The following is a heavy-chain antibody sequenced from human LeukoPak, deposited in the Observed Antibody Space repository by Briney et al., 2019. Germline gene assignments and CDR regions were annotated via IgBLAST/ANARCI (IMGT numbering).Heavy chain of an antibody. CDR3: AKSEGYIPSY. CDR1: GFTFDDYA. CDR2: ISWNSGSI. V-gene: IGHV3-9*01. D-gene: IGHD5-18*01. J-gene: IGHJ4*02. Sequence: GGSLRLSCAASGFTFDDYAMHWVRQAPGKGLEWVSGISWNSGSIGYVDSVRGRFTISRDNAKNSVYLQMNSLRVEDTAVYYCAKSEGYIPSYWGQGTLVTVSS.